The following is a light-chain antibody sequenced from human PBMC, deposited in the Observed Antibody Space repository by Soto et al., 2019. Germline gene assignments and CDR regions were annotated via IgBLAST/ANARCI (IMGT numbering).Light chain of an antibody. Sequence: EIVMTQSPVTLSVSPGERATVSCRASQSVGGNLAWYQQKYGQPPRLVIYGASTRATGIPARFSGSGSGTEFTLTISSLQSEDFAVYYCQQYHNWPPWTFGQGTKVE. V-gene: IGKV3-15*01. CDR1: QSVGGN. J-gene: IGKJ1*01. CDR2: GAS. CDR3: QQYHNWPPWT.